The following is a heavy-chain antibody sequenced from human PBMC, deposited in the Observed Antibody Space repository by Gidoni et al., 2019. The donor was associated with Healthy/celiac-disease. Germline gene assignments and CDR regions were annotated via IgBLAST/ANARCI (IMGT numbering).Heavy chain of an antibody. V-gene: IGHV4-39*01. D-gene: IGHD6-13*01. CDR1: GGSISSSSYY. Sequence: QLQLQESGPGLVKPPETLSLTCTVSGGSISSSSYYWGWIRQPPGKGLEWIGSIYYSGSTYYNPSLKSRVTISVDTSKNQFSLKLSSVTAADTAVYYCARHLVAAAGGYYFDYWGQGTLVTVSS. CDR2: IYYSGST. CDR3: ARHLVAAAGGYYFDY. J-gene: IGHJ4*02.